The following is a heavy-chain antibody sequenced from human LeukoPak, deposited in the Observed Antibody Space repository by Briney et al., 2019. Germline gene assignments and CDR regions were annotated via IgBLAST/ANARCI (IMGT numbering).Heavy chain of an antibody. CDR3: ARFRTWGDKAFDY. J-gene: IGHJ4*02. Sequence: GGSLRLSCAASGFTFSSYAMHWVRQAPGKGLEWVAVISYDGSNKYYADSVKGRFTISRDNSKNTLYLQMNSLRAEDTAVYYCARFRTWGDKAFDYWGQGTLVTVSS. CDR2: ISYDGSNK. CDR1: GFTFSSYA. D-gene: IGHD2-21*02. V-gene: IGHV3-30-3*01.